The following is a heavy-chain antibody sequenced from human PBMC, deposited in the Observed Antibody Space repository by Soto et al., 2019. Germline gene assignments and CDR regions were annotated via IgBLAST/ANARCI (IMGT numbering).Heavy chain of an antibody. Sequence: QITLNESGPTVVRPTETLTLTCRFSGFSLTTSGVGVGWIRQSPRKAPEWLALIYWDDDKRYSASLKSRLTITKDTSKNQVVLTVSDLDPTDTATYYCAHRVLRTVFGLVTTTAIYFDFWGQGTPVAFSS. CDR1: GFSLTTSGVG. J-gene: IGHJ4*02. CDR3: AHRVLRTVFGLVTTTAIYFDF. CDR2: IYWDDDK. D-gene: IGHD3-3*01. V-gene: IGHV2-5*02.